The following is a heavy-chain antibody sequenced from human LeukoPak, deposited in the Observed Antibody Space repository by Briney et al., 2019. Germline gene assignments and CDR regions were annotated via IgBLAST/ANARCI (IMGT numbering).Heavy chain of an antibody. CDR3: ARDHNWGFDY. V-gene: IGHV3-11*06. CDR2: LGRTGEYK. CDR1: GFTYTDYS. J-gene: IGHJ4*02. D-gene: IGHD7-27*01. Sequence: GGSLRLSCSASGFTYTDYSMSWVRQVPGKGLEWVSGLGRTGEYKYYADSVKGRFTISRDNAKNSLYLQLNSLTAEDTALYYCARDHNWGFDYWGPGILVTVSS.